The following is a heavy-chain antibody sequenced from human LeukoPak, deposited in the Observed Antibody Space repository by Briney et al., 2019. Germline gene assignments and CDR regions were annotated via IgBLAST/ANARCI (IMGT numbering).Heavy chain of an antibody. CDR2: IKQDGSEK. D-gene: IGHD6-19*01. CDR1: GFTFSSYW. Sequence: GGSLRLSCAASGFTFSSYWMSWVRQAPGKGLEWVANIKQDGSEKYYVDSVKGRFTISRGNAKNSLYLQMNSLRAEDTAVYYCARDSGWFSAEYFQHWGQGTLVTVSS. CDR3: ARDSGWFSAEYFQH. J-gene: IGHJ1*01. V-gene: IGHV3-7*01.